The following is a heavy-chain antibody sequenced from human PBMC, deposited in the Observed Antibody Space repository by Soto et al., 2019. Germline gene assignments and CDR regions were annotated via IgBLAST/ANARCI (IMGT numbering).Heavy chain of an antibody. CDR3: ARAVAVAGTYFDY. CDR1: GGTFSSYP. J-gene: IGHJ4*02. Sequence: QVQLVQSGAEVKKPGSSVKVSCKASGGTFSSYPLNCVRQAPGQGLEWMGGIIPLFAAANYAQNFQGRVTITADESTSTAYMELSSLRSEDTAVYYCARAVAVAGTYFDYWGQGTLVTVSS. D-gene: IGHD6-19*01. CDR2: IIPLFAAA. V-gene: IGHV1-69*12.